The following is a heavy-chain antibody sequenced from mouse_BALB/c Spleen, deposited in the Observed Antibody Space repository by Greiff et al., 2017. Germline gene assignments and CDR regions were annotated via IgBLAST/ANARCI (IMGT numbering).Heavy chain of an antibody. J-gene: IGHJ2*01. V-gene: IGHV3-8*02. CDR1: GDSITSGY. Sequence: EVQLQESGPSLVKPSQTLSLTCSVTGDSITSGYWNWIRKFPGNKLEYMGYISYSGSTYYNPSLKSRISITRDTSKNQYYLQLNSVTTEDTATYYCARLHYGSSSYYFDYWGQGTTLTVSS. CDR3: ARLHYGSSSYYFDY. D-gene: IGHD1-1*01. CDR2: ISYSGST.